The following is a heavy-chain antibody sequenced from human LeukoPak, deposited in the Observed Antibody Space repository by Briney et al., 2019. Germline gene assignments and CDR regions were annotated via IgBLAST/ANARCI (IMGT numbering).Heavy chain of an antibody. CDR2: INRSGST. V-gene: IGHV4-34*01. Sequence: SETLSLTCAVYGGSFSGYYWSWIRQPPGKGLEWIGEINRSGSTNYNPSLKSRVTISVDTSKNQLSLKLSSVTAADTAVYYCASRPHNYGSGSYYNLDYWGQGTLVTVSS. CDR1: GGSFSGYY. J-gene: IGHJ4*02. CDR3: ASRPHNYGSGSYYNLDY. D-gene: IGHD3-10*01.